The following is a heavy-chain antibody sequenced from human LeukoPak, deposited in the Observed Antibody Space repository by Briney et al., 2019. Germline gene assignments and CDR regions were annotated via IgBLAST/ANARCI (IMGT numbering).Heavy chain of an antibody. CDR1: GGSIIGEHFY. V-gene: IGHV4-39*01. CDR2: LYYSGST. D-gene: IGHD3-9*01. Sequence: KPAETLSLTCTVFGGSIIGEHFYWGWIRQPPGKGLEWIGSLYYSGSTYYNPSLKSRVTISVDTSKNQFSLRLSSVTAADTAVYYCASFHYDILTGWLASNNYGMAVWGQGTTVTVSS. J-gene: IGHJ6*02. CDR3: ASFHYDILTGWLASNNYGMAV.